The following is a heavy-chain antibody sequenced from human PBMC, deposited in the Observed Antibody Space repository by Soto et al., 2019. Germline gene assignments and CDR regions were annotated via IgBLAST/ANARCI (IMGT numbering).Heavy chain of an antibody. CDR1: GGSFGSSA. J-gene: IGHJ3*01. D-gene: IGHD3-16*01. Sequence: VQLVQSGADVKNPGSSVKVSCKTSGGSFGSSAISWVRQAPAQGLEWMGEIIPVFDKANYAQNFQDRLTITADESTGTVFMQLSSLRSDDTAVYFCARLRRAWGDAFDLWGQGTFVTVSS. V-gene: IGHV1-69*01. CDR3: ARLRRAWGDAFDL. CDR2: IIPVFDKA.